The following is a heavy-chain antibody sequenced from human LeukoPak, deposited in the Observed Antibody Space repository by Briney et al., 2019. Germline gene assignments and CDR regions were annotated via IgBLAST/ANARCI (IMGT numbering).Heavy chain of an antibody. V-gene: IGHV1-46*01. Sequence: ASVKVSCKASGYTFTSYYMHWVRQAPGQGLEWMGIINPSGGSTSYAQKFQGRVTMTRDISTSTVYMELSSLRSEDTAVYYCASSHITIDAFDIWGQGTMVTVSS. D-gene: IGHD3-10*01. CDR3: ASSHITIDAFDI. CDR1: GYTFTSYY. J-gene: IGHJ3*02. CDR2: INPSGGST.